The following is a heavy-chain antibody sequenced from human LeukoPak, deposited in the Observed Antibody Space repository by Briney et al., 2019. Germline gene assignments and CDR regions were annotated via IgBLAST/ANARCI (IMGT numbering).Heavy chain of an antibody. CDR1: GGSISSYY. CDR2: IYTSGST. CDR3: ARSGAYYYDSSGYYSDYYYMDV. Sequence: SETLSLTCTVSGGSISSYYWSWLRQPAGKGLEWIGRIYTSGSTNYNPSLKSRVTMSVDTSKNQFSLKLSSVTAADTAVYYCARSGAYYYDSSGYYSDYYYMDVWGKGTTVTVSS. J-gene: IGHJ6*03. V-gene: IGHV4-4*07. D-gene: IGHD3-22*01.